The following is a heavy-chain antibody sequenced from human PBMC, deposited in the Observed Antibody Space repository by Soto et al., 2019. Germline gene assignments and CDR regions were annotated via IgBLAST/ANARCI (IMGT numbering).Heavy chain of an antibody. D-gene: IGHD5-12*01. J-gene: IGHJ4*02. CDR2: IRGSGGPT. CDR1: GFIFSNYA. CDR3: VKDFRVGYDGTHD. Sequence: DVQLLESGGDLVQPGGSLRLSCAASGFIFSNYAMSWVRQAPGKGLEWVSLIRGSGGPTNYADSVKGRFTVSRDNSKNILLLQMNSLRAEDTAVYYCVKDFRVGYDGTHDCGQGTLVTVSS. V-gene: IGHV3-23*01.